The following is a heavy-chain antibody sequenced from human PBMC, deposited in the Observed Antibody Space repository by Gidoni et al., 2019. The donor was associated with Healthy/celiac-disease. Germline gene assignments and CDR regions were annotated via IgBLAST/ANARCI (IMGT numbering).Heavy chain of an antibody. D-gene: IGHD5-12*01. CDR3: ARDLGIKWLRRANGCDP. V-gene: IGHV1-18*01. Sequence: QLVQSGAEVKKPGASVKVSCKASGYTFTSYGISWVRQAPGQGLEWMGWISAYNGNTNYAQKLQGRVTMTTDTSTSTAYMELRSRRSDDTAGYDCARDLGIKWLRRANGCDPWGQGTLVTVSS. CDR2: ISAYNGNT. J-gene: IGHJ5*02. CDR1: GYTFTSYG.